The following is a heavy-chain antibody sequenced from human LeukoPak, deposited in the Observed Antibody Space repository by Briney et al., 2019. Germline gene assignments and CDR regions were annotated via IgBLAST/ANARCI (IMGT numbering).Heavy chain of an antibody. CDR1: GYSISSGYY. V-gene: IGHV4-38-2*02. J-gene: IGHJ4*02. D-gene: IGHD2-2*01. CDR2: IYHSGST. Sequence: SETLSLTCTVSGYSISSGYYWGWIRRPPGKGLEWIGSIYHSGSTYYNPSLKSRVTISVDTSKNQFSLKLSSVTAADTAVYYCARHNGYCSSTSCHGYFDYWGQGTLVTVSS. CDR3: ARHNGYCSSTSCHGYFDY.